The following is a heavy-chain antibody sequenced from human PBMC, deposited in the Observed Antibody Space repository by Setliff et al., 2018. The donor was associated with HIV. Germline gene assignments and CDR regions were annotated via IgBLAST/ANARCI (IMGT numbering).Heavy chain of an antibody. CDR3: ARLGSDYYDSGGYLYYFDY. V-gene: IGHV3-30*04. CDR1: GFTFSSHA. D-gene: IGHD3-22*01. Sequence: QPGGSLRLSCAGSGFTFSSHAMHWVRQAPGKGLEWVAVITYDGSNKYYADSVNGRFTISRDNSKNTLSLQINSLRGEDTAVYYCARLGSDYYDSGGYLYYFDYWGQGTLVTVSS. J-gene: IGHJ4*02. CDR2: ITYDGSNK.